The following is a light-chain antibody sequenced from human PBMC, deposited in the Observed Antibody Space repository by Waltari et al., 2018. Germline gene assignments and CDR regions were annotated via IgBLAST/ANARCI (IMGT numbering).Light chain of an antibody. CDR2: GKN. CDR1: SLRSYY. Sequence: SSELTQDPAVSVALGQTVRITCQGDSLRSYYASWYQQKPGQAPVLVIYGKNNRPSGIPDRFSGSSSRNTASLTITGAQAEDEADYYCNSRDSSGNHNVVFGGGTKLTVL. CDR3: NSRDSSGNHNVV. J-gene: IGLJ2*01. V-gene: IGLV3-19*01.